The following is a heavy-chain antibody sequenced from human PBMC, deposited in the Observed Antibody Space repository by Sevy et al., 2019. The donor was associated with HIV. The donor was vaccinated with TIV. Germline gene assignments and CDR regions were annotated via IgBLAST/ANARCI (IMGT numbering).Heavy chain of an antibody. CDR2: IYYSGTT. Sequence: SETLSLTCSVSGGSISGDSWGWIRQPPTKELEWTGNIYYSGTTNYNPSLKSRVTISVDTSKNQFSLNLSSVTAADTAAYYCARGGGSFDYWGQGTLVTVSS. V-gene: IGHV4-59*01. D-gene: IGHD2-15*01. CDR3: ARGGGSFDY. CDR1: GGSISGDS. J-gene: IGHJ4*02.